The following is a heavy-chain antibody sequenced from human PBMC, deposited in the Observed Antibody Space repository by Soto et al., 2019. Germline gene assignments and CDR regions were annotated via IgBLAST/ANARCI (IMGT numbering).Heavy chain of an antibody. V-gene: IGHV3-9*01. D-gene: IGHD3-9*01. Sequence: HPGGSLRLSCAASGFTFDDYAMHWVRQAPGKGLEWVSGISWNSGSIGYADSVKGRFTVSRDNAKNSLYLQMNSLRAEDTALYYCEKDRALVTRYYLDYWCQGTLVTGSS. CDR3: EKDRALVTRYYLDY. J-gene: IGHJ4*02. CDR2: ISWNSGSI. CDR1: GFTFDDYA.